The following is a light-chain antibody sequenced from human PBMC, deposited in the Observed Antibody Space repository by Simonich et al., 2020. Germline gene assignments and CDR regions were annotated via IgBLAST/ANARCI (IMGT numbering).Light chain of an antibody. Sequence: DIVMTQSPDSLAVSLGERATINCKSSQSVLYSSNNKNYLAWYQQKPGQPPKLLIYWTSTQESGVPYRFSGSGSGTDFTLPISSLQAEDVAVYYCQQYYSTPPTFGQGTKLEIK. J-gene: IGKJ2*01. CDR2: WTS. V-gene: IGKV4-1*01. CDR3: QQYYSTPPT. CDR1: QSVLYSSNNKNY.